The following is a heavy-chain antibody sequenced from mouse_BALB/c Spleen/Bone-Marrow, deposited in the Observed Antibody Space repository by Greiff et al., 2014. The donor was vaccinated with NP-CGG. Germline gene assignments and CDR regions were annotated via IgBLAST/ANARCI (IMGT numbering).Heavy chain of an antibody. Sequence: EVKLMESGGGLVKPGGSLKFSCAASGFTFSSYAMSWVRQTPEKRLDWVASISSGGSTFYPDSVKGRFTISRENARNILYLQMSSLRSEDTAMYYCVYGNYSYYYAMDFWGQGTSVTVSS. CDR2: ISSGGST. V-gene: IGHV5-6-5*01. D-gene: IGHD2-1*01. CDR3: VYGNYSYYYAMDF. CDR1: GFTFSSYA. J-gene: IGHJ4*01.